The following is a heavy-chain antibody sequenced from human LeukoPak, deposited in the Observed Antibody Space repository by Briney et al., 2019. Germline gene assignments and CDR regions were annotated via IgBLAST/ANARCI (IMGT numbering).Heavy chain of an antibody. V-gene: IGHV1-2*02. J-gene: IGHJ4*02. CDR3: ARERTLTSCYDY. CDR1: GYTFTGYY. D-gene: IGHD2-15*01. Sequence: ATLKVSCKASGYTFTGYYMHWVRQAPGQGLELMGCISAYSGGTNYAQKFQGRVTMTRDTSISKAYMELSRLRSDDTAVYYCARERTLTSCYDYWGQGTLVTV. CDR2: ISAYSGGT.